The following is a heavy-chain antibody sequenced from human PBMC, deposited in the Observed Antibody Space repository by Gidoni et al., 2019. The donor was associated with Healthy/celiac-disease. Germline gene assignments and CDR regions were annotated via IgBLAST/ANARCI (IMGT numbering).Heavy chain of an antibody. J-gene: IGHJ6*02. Sequence: EEQLVESGGGLVKPGGSLRLSCAASGFTFRNAWMSWVRQAPGKGLEWVGRIKSKTDGGTTDYAAPVKGRFTISRDDSKNTLYLQMNSLKTEDTAVYYCSTGAKGRGMDVWGQGTTVTVSS. V-gene: IGHV3-15*01. D-gene: IGHD5-12*01. CDR2: IKSKTDGGTT. CDR3: STGAKGRGMDV. CDR1: GFTFRNAW.